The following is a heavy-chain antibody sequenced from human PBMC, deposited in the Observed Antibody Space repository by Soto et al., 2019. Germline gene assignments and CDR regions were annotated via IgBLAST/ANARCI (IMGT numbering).Heavy chain of an antibody. D-gene: IGHD3-10*01. CDR2: IYYSGST. CDR3: ARAQGGLVYARGRNYGSVSYYTHDY. J-gene: IGHJ4*02. V-gene: IGHV4-31*03. CDR1: GGSISSGGYY. Sequence: SETLSLTCTVSGGSISSGGYYWSWIRQHPGKGLEWIGYIYYSGSTYYNPSLKSRVTISVDTSKNQFSLKLSSVTAADTAVYYCARAQGGLVYARGRNYGSVSYYTHDYWGQGTLVTVSS.